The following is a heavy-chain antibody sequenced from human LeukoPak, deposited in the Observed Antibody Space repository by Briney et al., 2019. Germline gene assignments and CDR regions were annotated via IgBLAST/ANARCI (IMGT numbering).Heavy chain of an antibody. CDR2: ISAGGIST. J-gene: IGHJ4*02. Sequence: GGTLRLSCAGSGFTFNIYGMSWVRQAPGKGLEWVSGISAGGISTSYTDSVKGRFTISRDNSKNTLYLQMNSLRAEDTAVYYCAKEGYCSGGSCYSPYYFDYWGQGTLVTVSS. D-gene: IGHD2-15*01. CDR3: AKEGYCSGGSCYSPYYFDY. CDR1: GFTFNIYG. V-gene: IGHV3-23*01.